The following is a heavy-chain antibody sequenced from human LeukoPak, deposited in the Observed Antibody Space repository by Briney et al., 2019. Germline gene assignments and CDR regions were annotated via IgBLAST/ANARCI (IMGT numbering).Heavy chain of an antibody. D-gene: IGHD3-10*01. J-gene: IGHJ6*02. CDR1: GFTFSTYS. Sequence: GGSLRLSCAAAGFTFSTYSMTWVRQAPGKGLEWVSSISSSRSYIYYADSVKGRFTISRDNARNSVYLQMNSLRAEDTAVYYCARLLWFGELSSYYGMDVWGQGTTVTVSS. CDR3: ARLLWFGELSSYYGMDV. V-gene: IGHV3-21*01. CDR2: ISSSRSYI.